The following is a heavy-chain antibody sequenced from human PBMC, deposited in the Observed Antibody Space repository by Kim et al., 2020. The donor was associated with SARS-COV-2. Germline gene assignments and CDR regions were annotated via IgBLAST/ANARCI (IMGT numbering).Heavy chain of an antibody. D-gene: IGHD3-22*01. CDR3: ARSYDSSGAAFDI. Sequence: SETLSLTCTVSGGSISSYYWSWIRQPPGKGLEWIGYIYYSGSTNYNPSLKSRATISVDTSKNQFSLKLSSVTAADTAVYYCARSYDSSGAAFDIWGQGTMVTVSS. J-gene: IGHJ3*02. V-gene: IGHV4-59*01. CDR1: GGSISSYY. CDR2: IYYSGST.